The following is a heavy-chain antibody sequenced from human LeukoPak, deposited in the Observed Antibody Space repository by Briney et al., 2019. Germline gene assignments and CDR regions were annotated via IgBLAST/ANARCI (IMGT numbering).Heavy chain of an antibody. CDR3: ARDRYDSVYNWFDP. Sequence: SSETLSLTCTVSDGSISSYYWSWIRQPAGKGLEWIGRIYSSESTNYNPSLKSRVTMSVDTSKNQFSLKLSSVTAADTAVYYCARDRYDSVYNWFDPWGQGTLVTVSS. V-gene: IGHV4-4*07. D-gene: IGHD3-22*01. J-gene: IGHJ5*02. CDR2: IYSSEST. CDR1: DGSISSYY.